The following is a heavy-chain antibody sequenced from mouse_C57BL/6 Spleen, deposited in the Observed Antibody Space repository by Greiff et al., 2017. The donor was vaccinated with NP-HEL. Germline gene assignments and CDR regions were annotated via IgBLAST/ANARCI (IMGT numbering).Heavy chain of an antibody. CDR2: IDPSDSET. CDR3: ARDYGSSPPWFAY. D-gene: IGHD1-1*01. V-gene: IGHV1-52*01. J-gene: IGHJ3*01. Sequence: QVQLQQPGAELVRPGSSVKLSCKASGYTFTSYWMHWVKQRPIQGLEWIGNIDPSDSETHYNQKFKDKATLTVDKSSSTAYMQLSSLTSEDSAVYYCARDYGSSPPWFAYWGEGTLVTVSA. CDR1: GYTFTSYW.